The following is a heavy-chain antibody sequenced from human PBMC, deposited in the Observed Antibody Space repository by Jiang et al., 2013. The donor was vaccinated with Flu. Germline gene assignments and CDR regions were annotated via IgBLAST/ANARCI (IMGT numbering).Heavy chain of an antibody. CDR2: IRYDGSNK. D-gene: IGHD2-15*01. J-gene: IGHJ4*02. CDR1: GFSFRSYG. CDR3: ATDSAYLVD. V-gene: IGHV3-30*02. Sequence: VQLLESGGGVVQPGGSLRLSCAASGFSFRSYGMHWVRQAPGKGLEWVAFIRYDGSNKYYGDSVKGRFTISRDNSKNTLYLQMNSLRPEDTAVYYCATDSAYLVDWGQGTLVTVSS.